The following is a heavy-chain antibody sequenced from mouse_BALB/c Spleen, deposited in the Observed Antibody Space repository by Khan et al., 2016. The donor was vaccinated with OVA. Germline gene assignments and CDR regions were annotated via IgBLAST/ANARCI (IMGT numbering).Heavy chain of an antibody. V-gene: IGHV5-6-5*01. CDR1: GFTFSSYA. J-gene: IGHJ3*01. CDR2: ISSGYST. D-gene: IGHD2-12*01. Sequence: EVELVESGGGLVKPGGSLKLSCAASGFTFSSYAMSWVRQIPEKRLEWVASISSGYSTFYPDSVKGRFTISRDNARNILYLQMSSLRPEDTAMYYCAREDPIITTWFAYWGQGTLVTVSA. CDR3: AREDPIITTWFAY.